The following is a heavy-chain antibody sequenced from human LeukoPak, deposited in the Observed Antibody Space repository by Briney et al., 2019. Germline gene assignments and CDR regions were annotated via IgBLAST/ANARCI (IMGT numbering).Heavy chain of an antibody. J-gene: IGHJ4*02. CDR2: ISSGSSYI. Sequence: GGSLRLSCAASGFTFSNYYMNWVRQAPGKGLEWVSSISSGSSYIYYADSLKGRFTISRDNAKNSLYLQMNSLRAEDTAVYYCATGVRGYNSALDYWGQGTLVTVST. CDR1: GFTFSNYY. D-gene: IGHD6-19*01. V-gene: IGHV3-21*01. CDR3: ATGVRGYNSALDY.